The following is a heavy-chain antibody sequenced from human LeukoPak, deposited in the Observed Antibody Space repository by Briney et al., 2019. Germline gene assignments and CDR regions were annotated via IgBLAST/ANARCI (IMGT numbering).Heavy chain of an antibody. CDR1: GGSISSYY. Sequence: SETLSLTCTVSGGSISSYYWSWIRQPPGKGLEWIGYIYYSGSTNYNPSLKSRVTISVDTSKNQFSLKLSSVTAADTSVYYCARHGYSSGWTFDYWGQGTLVTVSS. CDR2: IYYSGST. CDR3: ARHGYSSGWTFDY. J-gene: IGHJ4*02. D-gene: IGHD6-19*01. V-gene: IGHV4-59*08.